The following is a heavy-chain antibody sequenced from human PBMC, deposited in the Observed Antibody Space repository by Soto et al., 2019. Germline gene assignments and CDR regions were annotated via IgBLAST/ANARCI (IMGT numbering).Heavy chain of an antibody. J-gene: IGHJ5*02. CDR2: INPINGAT. CDR3: ARDGVVLDFWNPIWFDP. Sequence: QMQLVQSGAEVKKPGASMKLSCGASGYTFTGFYIHWVRQAPGQGLEWMGWINPINGATYYAQRFQGRVTMTRDTSNSTAYLDLKRLRSDDTAIYYCARDGVVLDFWNPIWFDPWGQGTLVTVSS. V-gene: IGHV1-2*02. D-gene: IGHD3-3*01. CDR1: GYTFTGFY.